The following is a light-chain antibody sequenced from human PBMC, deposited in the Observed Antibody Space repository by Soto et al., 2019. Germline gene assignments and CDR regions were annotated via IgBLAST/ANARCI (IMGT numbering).Light chain of an antibody. J-gene: IGKJ5*01. CDR3: QQRSNWLIT. CDR1: QSFSSY. V-gene: IGKV3-11*01. Sequence: EIVLTQSPATLSFSQVERATLSCRASQSFSSYLAWYQQKPGQAPRLLIYDASNRATGIPARFSGSGSGTDFTLTISSLEPEDFAVYYCQQRSNWLITFGQGTRLEIK. CDR2: DAS.